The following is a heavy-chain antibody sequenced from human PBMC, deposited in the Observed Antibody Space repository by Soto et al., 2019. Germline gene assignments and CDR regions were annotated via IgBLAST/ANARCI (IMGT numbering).Heavy chain of an antibody. Sequence: GGSLRLSCAASGFTFSSYSMNWVRQAPGKGLEWVSSISSSSSYIYYADSVKGRFTISRDNAKNSLYLQMNSLRAEDMAVYYCARDQRDFWSGYSFDAFDNWGQGTMVTVSS. CDR2: ISSSSSYI. CDR1: GFTFSSYS. J-gene: IGHJ3*02. CDR3: ARDQRDFWSGYSFDAFDN. D-gene: IGHD3-3*01. V-gene: IGHV3-21*01.